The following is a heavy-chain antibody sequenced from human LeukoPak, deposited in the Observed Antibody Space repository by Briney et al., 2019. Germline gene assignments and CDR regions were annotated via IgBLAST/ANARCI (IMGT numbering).Heavy chain of an antibody. CDR2: MNPNSGNT. Sequence: GASVKVSCKASGYTFTSYDINWVRQATGQGLEWMGWMNPNSGNTGYAQKFQGRVTMTRNTSISTAYMELSSLRSEDTAVYYCARGWRILWFGELLSTNWFDPWGRGTLVTVSS. CDR1: GYTFTSYD. D-gene: IGHD3-10*01. J-gene: IGHJ5*02. V-gene: IGHV1-8*01. CDR3: ARGWRILWFGELLSTNWFDP.